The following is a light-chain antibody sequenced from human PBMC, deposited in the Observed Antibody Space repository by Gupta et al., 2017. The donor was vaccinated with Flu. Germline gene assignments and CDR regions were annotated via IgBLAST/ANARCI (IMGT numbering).Light chain of an antibody. CDR2: GAS. J-gene: IGKJ1*01. Sequence: EKVMTQSPATLSVSPGERATLSCRASQSVGSNLAWHQQKPGQAPRLLIHGASTRATGVPARFSASRSETEFTLTISSLQSEDFTIYYCQQYDAWPATFGQGTKAEL. V-gene: IGKV3-15*01. CDR3: QQYDAWPAT. CDR1: QSVGSN.